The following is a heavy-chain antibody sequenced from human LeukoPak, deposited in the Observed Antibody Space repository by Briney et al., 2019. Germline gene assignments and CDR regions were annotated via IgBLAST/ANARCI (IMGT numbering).Heavy chain of an antibody. D-gene: IGHD6-13*01. CDR1: GYIFTSYW. Sequence: GESLKISCKGSGYIFTSYWIGWVRQMPGKGLELMGIIYPGDSDTRYSPSFQGQVTISADKSISTAYLQWSSLKASDTAMYYCASHSSSWYECYFDYWGQGTLVTVSS. V-gene: IGHV5-51*01. J-gene: IGHJ4*02. CDR2: IYPGDSDT. CDR3: ASHSSSWYECYFDY.